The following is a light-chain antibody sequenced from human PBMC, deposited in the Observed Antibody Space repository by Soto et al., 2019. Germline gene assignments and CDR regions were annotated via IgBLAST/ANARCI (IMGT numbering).Light chain of an antibody. CDR3: SSYTSSSTLVV. Sequence: QSALTQPASVSGSPGQSITISCTGTSSDVSGYNYVSWYQQHPGKAPKLMIYDVSNRPSGVSNRFSGAKSGNTASLTISGLQAEEEADYYCSSYTSSSTLVVFGGGTKLTVL. V-gene: IGLV2-14*01. J-gene: IGLJ2*01. CDR2: DVS. CDR1: SSDVSGYNY.